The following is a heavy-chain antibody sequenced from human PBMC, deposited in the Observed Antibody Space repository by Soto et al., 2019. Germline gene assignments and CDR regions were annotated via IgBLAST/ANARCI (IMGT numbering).Heavy chain of an antibody. V-gene: IGHV3-74*01. CDR1: GFTFFAYW. Sequence: EVQLVESGGGLVQPGGSLRLSCAASGFTFFAYWIHWVRQVPGKGLVWVSRINSDGSHTSYADSVRGRFTISRDNSKKTVYLQMNSLTAEDTAVYYWAKEGDYGDYAGENWFDSWGQGSLVTVSS. CDR2: INSDGSHT. D-gene: IGHD4-17*01. CDR3: AKEGDYGDYAGENWFDS. J-gene: IGHJ5*01.